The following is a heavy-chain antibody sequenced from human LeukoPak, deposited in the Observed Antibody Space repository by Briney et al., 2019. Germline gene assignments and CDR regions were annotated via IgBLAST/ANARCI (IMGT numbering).Heavy chain of an antibody. CDR1: GGSFSGCY. D-gene: IGHD2-2*01. V-gene: IGHV4-34*01. J-gene: IGHJ4*02. CDR3: ARGPVPAAIAPFDY. Sequence: SETLSLTCAVYGGSFSGCYWSWIRQPPGKGLEWIGEINHSGSTNYNPSLKSRVTISVDTSKNQFSLKLSSVTAADTAVYYCARGPVPAAIAPFDYWGQGTLVTVSS. CDR2: INHSGST.